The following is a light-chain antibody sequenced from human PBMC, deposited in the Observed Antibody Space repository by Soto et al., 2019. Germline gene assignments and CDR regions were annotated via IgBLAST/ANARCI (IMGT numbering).Light chain of an antibody. CDR2: AAS. CDR1: QSISSY. J-gene: IGKJ1*01. Sequence: DIQMTQSPSSLSASVGDRVTITCRASQSISSYLNWYQQKPGKAPKLLIYAASSLQSGVPSRFSGSGSGTDSTLTISSLQPEDFATYYCQQSYSTPQTFGQGTKVAIK. CDR3: QQSYSTPQT. V-gene: IGKV1-39*01.